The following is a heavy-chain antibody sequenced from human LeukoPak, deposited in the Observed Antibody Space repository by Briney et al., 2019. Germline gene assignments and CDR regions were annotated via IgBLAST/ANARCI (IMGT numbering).Heavy chain of an antibody. CDR2: INPNSGGT. CDR1: GYTFTGYY. Sequence: ASVKVSCKASGYTFTGYYMHWVRQAPGQGLEWMGWINPNSGGTNYAQKFQGRVTMTRDTSISTAYMELSRLRSDDTAVYYCAILSSSLTPDDYWGQGTLVTVSS. D-gene: IGHD6-13*01. V-gene: IGHV1-2*02. CDR3: AILSSSLTPDDY. J-gene: IGHJ4*02.